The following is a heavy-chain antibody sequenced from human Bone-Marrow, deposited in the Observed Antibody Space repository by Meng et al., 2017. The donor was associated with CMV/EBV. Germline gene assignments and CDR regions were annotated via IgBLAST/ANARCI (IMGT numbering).Heavy chain of an antibody. J-gene: IGHJ4*02. D-gene: IGHD6-19*01. CDR3: AKDIRRAVAGTLDY. V-gene: IGHV3-30-3*01. CDR1: GFTFSSYA. Sequence: GESLKISCAASGFTFSSYAMHWVRQAPGKGLEWVAVISYDGSNKYYADSVKGRFTISRDNAKNSLYLQMNSLRAEDTALYYCAKDIRRAVAGTLDYWGQGTLVTVSS. CDR2: ISYDGSNK.